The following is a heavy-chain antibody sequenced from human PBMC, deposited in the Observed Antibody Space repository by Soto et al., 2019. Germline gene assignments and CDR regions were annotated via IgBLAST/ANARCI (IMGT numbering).Heavy chain of an antibody. CDR1: GFTFSSYS. Sequence: GGSLRLSCAASGFTFSSYSMNWVRQAPGKGLEWVSYISSSSSTIYYADSVKGRFTISRDNAKNSLYLQMNSLRDEDTAVYYCARSVVAATLTTFDYWGQGTLVTVSS. D-gene: IGHD2-15*01. J-gene: IGHJ4*02. CDR3: ARSVVAATLTTFDY. CDR2: ISSSSSTI. V-gene: IGHV3-48*02.